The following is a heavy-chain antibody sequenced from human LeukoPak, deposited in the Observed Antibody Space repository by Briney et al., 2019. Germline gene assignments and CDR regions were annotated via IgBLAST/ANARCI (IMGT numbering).Heavy chain of an antibody. CDR3: ARDSGPGNSYFDY. Sequence: GGSLRLSCAASGFTFSSYAMSWVRQAPGKGLEWVAVIWYDGSNKYYADSVKGRFTISRDNSKNTLYLQMNSLRAEDTAVYYCARDSGPGNSYFDYWGQGTLVTVSS. CDR2: IWYDGSNK. J-gene: IGHJ4*02. D-gene: IGHD1-1*01. CDR1: GFTFSSYA. V-gene: IGHV3-33*08.